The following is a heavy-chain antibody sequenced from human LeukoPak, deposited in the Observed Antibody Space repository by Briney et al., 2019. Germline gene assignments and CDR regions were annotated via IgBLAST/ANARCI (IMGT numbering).Heavy chain of an antibody. CDR3: ARIDYYYGMDV. Sequence: KPGGSLRLSCAASGFTFSRYGMHWVRQAPGKGLEWVSYISGSSSYTNYVDSVKGRFTISRDNAKNSLYLQMSSLRAEDTAVYFCARIDYYYGMDVWGQGTTVTVSS. CDR1: GFTFSRYG. J-gene: IGHJ6*02. CDR2: ISGSSSYT. V-gene: IGHV3-21*05.